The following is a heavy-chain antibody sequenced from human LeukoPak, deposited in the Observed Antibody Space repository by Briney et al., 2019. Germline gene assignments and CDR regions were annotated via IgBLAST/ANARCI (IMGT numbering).Heavy chain of an antibody. CDR2: MNPNSGNT. J-gene: IGHJ4*02. CDR3: ARSIAARPVDY. Sequence: ASVKVSCKASGYTFTSYDINWVRQATGQGLEWMGWMNPNSGNTGYAQKLQGRVTMTTDTSTSTAYMELSSLRSEDTAVYYCARSIAARPVDYWGQGTLVTVSS. V-gene: IGHV1-8*01. CDR1: GYTFTSYD. D-gene: IGHD6-6*01.